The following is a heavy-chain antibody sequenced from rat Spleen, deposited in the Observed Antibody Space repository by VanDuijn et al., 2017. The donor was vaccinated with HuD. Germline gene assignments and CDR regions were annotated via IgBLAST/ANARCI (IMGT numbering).Heavy chain of an antibody. CDR3: ARPNYPGFNYFDY. CDR2: ISAGGYNT. CDR1: GFIFSNYY. D-gene: IGHD1-4*01. J-gene: IGHJ2*01. Sequence: EVQLVESGGGLVQPGRSLKLSCAASGFIFSNYYMAWVRQAPTKGLEWVAFISAGGYNTHYRDSVKGRFTISRDNAKNTLYLQMDSLRSEDTATYYCARPNYPGFNYFDYWGQGVMVTVSS. V-gene: IGHV5-25*01.